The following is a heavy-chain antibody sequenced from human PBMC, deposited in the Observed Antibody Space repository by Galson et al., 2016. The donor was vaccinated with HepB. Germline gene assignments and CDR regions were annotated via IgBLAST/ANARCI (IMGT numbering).Heavy chain of an antibody. J-gene: IGHJ4*02. CDR2: INPSRGST. CDR3: ARAASEIPRVISDS. Sequence: SVKVSCKASGYIFTAHYMHWVRQAHGQGLEWMGIINPSRGSTSYTPKFHGRTTMTSDSSTNTVHMELSSLTYEDTAVYFCARAASEIPRVISDSWGQGSLVIVSS. CDR1: GYIFTAHY. D-gene: IGHD2-21*01. V-gene: IGHV1-46*01.